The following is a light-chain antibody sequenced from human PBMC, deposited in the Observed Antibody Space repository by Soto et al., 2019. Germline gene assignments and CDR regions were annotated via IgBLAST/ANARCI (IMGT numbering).Light chain of an antibody. CDR2: EVT. J-gene: IGLJ1*01. Sequence: QYALTQPPSASGSPGQSVTISCTGTSNDVGANNYVTWYQQHPGKAPKLMIYEVTKRPSGVPDRFSGSKSGNTASLTVSGLQAEDEADYYCSSYAGTNRVFGTGTKLTVL. CDR3: SSYAGTNRV. CDR1: SNDVGANNY. V-gene: IGLV2-8*01.